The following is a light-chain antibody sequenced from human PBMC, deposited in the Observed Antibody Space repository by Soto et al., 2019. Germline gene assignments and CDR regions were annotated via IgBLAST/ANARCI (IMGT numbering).Light chain of an antibody. V-gene: IGLV2-23*02. CDR1: TSNVGSFNL. Sequence: QSALTQPASVSGSPGQSITISCTGATSNVGSFNLVSWYQQHPGKAPKLLIYDVSNRPSGVSNRFSGSKSANTASLTISGLQAEDEADYYCCSYAGSSTLVFGGGTQLTVL. CDR3: CSYAGSSTLV. CDR2: DVS. J-gene: IGLJ2*01.